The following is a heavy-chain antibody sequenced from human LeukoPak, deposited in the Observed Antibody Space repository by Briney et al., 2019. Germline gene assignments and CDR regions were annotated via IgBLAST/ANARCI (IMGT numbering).Heavy chain of an antibody. Sequence: ASGKVSCKASGYTFTGYYMHWVRQAPGQGLEWMGWINPNSGGTNYAQKFQGRVTMTRDTSISTAYMELSRLRSDDTAVYYCARPGTDGYDYYDYWGQGTLVTVSS. V-gene: IGHV1-2*02. CDR1: GYTFTGYY. CDR2: INPNSGGT. CDR3: ARPGTDGYDYYDY. J-gene: IGHJ4*02. D-gene: IGHD5-12*01.